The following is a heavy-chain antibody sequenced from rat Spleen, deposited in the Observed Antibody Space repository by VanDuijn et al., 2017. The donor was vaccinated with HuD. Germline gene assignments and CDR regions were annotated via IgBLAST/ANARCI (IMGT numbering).Heavy chain of an antibody. V-gene: IGHV5-29*01. J-gene: IGHJ2*01. CDR3: ANLRYGDYFEY. Sequence: EVQLVESDGALVQPGRSLKLSCAASGFTFSDYYMAWVRQAPTKGLEWVATISSDGSTPYYRDSVRGRFTVSRDNAKSTLYLQMDSLKSEDTATYYCANLRYGDYFEYWGQGVMVTVSS. CDR1: GFTFSDYY. CDR2: ISSDGSTP. D-gene: IGHD4-1*01.